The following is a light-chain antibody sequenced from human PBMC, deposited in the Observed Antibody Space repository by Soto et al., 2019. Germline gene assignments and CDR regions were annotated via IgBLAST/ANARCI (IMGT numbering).Light chain of an antibody. V-gene: IGLV2-11*01. CDR3: CSYAGSSQV. CDR2: DVS. J-gene: IGLJ1*01. Sequence: QSVRAQPRSVSGAPGQSVTISCTGTSSDVGGYNYVSWYQQHPGKAPKLMIYDVSKRPSGVPDRFSGSKSGNTASLTISGLQAEDEADYYCCSYAGSSQVFGTGTKVTVL. CDR1: SSDVGGYNY.